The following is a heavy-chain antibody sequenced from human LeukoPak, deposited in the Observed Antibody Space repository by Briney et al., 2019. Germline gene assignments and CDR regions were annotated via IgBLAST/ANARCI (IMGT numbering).Heavy chain of an antibody. CDR3: ARDLGGPEGDGLDV. D-gene: IGHD3-16*01. CDR1: GFIFSESG. CDR2: VWPDGNKR. J-gene: IGHJ6*02. Sequence: PGGSLRLSCAASGFIFSESGMHWVRQAPGKGLEWVAIVWPDGNKRYYGGSVKGRFAISRDNSKNTLYLQMSSLRVEDTAVYYCARDLGGPEGDGLDVWGQGTTVTVSS. V-gene: IGHV3-33*01.